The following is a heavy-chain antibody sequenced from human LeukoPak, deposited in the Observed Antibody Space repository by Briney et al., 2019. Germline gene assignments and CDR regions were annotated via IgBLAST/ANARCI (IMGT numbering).Heavy chain of an antibody. CDR1: GGSISSYY. CDR3: ARAGWTDRGWYFDL. J-gene: IGHJ2*01. CDR2: IYYSGST. D-gene: IGHD3-10*01. V-gene: IGHV4-59*01. Sequence: SETLSLTCTVSGGSISSYYWSWIRQPPGKGLEWIGYIYYSGSTNYNPSLKSRVTISVDTSKNQFSLKLSSVTAADTAVYYCARAGWTDRGWYFDLWGRGTLVTVSS.